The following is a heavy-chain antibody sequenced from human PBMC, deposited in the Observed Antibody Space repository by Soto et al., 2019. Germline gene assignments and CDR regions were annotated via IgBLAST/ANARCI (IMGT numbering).Heavy chain of an antibody. V-gene: IGHV2-5*01. CDR1: GFSLRTSGAG. CDR3: AHPARYYDIPSSYRTDFQY. J-gene: IGHJ4*02. D-gene: IGHD3-9*01. Sequence: QITLKESGPTLVKPTQTLTLTCTFSGFSLRTSGAGVGWIRHPPGKALEWLALIYWNDDKHYSPSLRSRLTIPKYTSKTRMVISMTNMDPVDTATYYCAHPARYYDIPSSYRTDFQYWGKRTIVTVSS. CDR2: IYWNDDK.